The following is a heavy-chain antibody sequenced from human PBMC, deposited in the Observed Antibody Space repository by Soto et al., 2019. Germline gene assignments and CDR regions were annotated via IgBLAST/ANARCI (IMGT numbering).Heavy chain of an antibody. Sequence: EVQLLESGGGLVQPGGSLRLSCAASGFTFSTYAMNWVRQAPGNGLEWVSAISGSGGSIHYADSVKGRFTISRDNSKNPLYLQMNSLRDDDTAVYHCVKGYWKGDVWGQGTTVTVSS. V-gene: IGHV3-23*01. CDR1: GFTFSTYA. CDR3: VKGYWKGDV. D-gene: IGHD1-1*01. CDR2: ISGSGGSI. J-gene: IGHJ6*02.